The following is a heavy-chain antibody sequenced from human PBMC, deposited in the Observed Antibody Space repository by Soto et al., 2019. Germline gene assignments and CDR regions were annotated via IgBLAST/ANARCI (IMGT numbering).Heavy chain of an antibody. CDR3: ATGSFHSIAARRYFDY. D-gene: IGHD6-6*01. CDR2: IYYSGST. V-gene: IGHV4-30-4*08. CDR1: GGSISRGDYY. Sequence: SETLSLTCTVSGGSISRGDYYWSWIRKHPGKGLEWIGYIYYSGSTYYNPSLKSRVTISVDTSKNQFPLKLSSVTAADTAVYYCATGSFHSIAARRYFDYRGPGTLVTVSS. J-gene: IGHJ4*02.